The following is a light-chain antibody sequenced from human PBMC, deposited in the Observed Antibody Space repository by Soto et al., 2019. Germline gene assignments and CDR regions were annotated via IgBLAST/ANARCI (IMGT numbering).Light chain of an antibody. J-gene: IGLJ3*02. CDR3: VLYMGSGIWV. CDR1: SGSVSTSYY. Sequence: QAVVTQEPSFSVSPGGTATLTCGLSSGSVSTSYYPSWYQQTPGQAPRTLIYSTNTRSSGVPDRFSGSILGNKAALTITGAQADDESDYYCVLYMGSGIWVFGGGTQLTVL. V-gene: IGLV8-61*01. CDR2: STN.